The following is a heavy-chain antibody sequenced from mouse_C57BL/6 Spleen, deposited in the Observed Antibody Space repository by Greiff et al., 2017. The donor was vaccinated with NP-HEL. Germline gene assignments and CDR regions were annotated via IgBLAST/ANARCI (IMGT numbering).Heavy chain of an antibody. CDR1: GYTFTSYW. CDR3: ARGGSITTVVGYYFDY. D-gene: IGHD1-1*01. J-gene: IGHJ2*01. Sequence: QVQLQQSGAELVKPGASVKLSCKASGYTFTSYWMQWVKQRPGQGLEWIGEIDPSDSYTNYNQKFKGKATLTVDTSSSTAYMQLSSLTSEDSAVYYCARGGSITTVVGYYFDYWGQGTTLTVSS. V-gene: IGHV1-50*01. CDR2: IDPSDSYT.